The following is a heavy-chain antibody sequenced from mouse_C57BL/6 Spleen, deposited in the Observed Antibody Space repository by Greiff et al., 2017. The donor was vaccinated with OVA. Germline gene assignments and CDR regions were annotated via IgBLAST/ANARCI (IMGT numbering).Heavy chain of an antibody. CDR2: IYPGGGYT. CDR3: ARSLYYGNYEYYAMDY. CDR1: GYTFTNYW. J-gene: IGHJ4*01. Sequence: VQLQQSGAELVRPGTSVKMSCKASGYTFTNYWIGWAKQRPGHGLEWIGDIYPGGGYTNYNEKFKGKATLTADKSSSTAYMQFSSLTSEDSAIYYCARSLYYGNYEYYAMDYWGQGTSVTVSS. D-gene: IGHD2-1*01. V-gene: IGHV1-63*01.